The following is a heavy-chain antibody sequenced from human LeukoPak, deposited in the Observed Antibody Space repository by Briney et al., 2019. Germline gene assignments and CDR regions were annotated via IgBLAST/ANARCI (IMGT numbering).Heavy chain of an antibody. CDR1: GFSLSTSGVG. CDR3: AYRLGSLMVYAIPPLFDY. CDR2: IYWNDDK. Sequence: SGPTLVNPTQTLTLTCTFSGFSLSTSGVGVGWIRRPPGKALEWLALIYWNDDKRYSPSLKNRLTITKDTSKNQVVLTMANMDPVDTATYYCAYRLGSLMVYAIPPLFDYWGQGTLVTVSS. D-gene: IGHD2-8*01. V-gene: IGHV2-5*01. J-gene: IGHJ4*02.